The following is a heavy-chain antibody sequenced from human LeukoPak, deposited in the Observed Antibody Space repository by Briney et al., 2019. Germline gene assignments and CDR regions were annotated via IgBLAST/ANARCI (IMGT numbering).Heavy chain of an antibody. Sequence: GESLKISCKGSGYSFTSYWICWVRQMPGKGLEWMGIIYPGDSDTRYSPSFQGQVTISADKSISTAYLQWSSLKASDTAMYYCARHHAYCSGGSCYLWIDYWGQGNLVTVSS. CDR3: ARHHAYCSGGSCYLWIDY. J-gene: IGHJ4*02. V-gene: IGHV5-51*01. CDR1: GYSFTSYW. D-gene: IGHD2-15*01. CDR2: IYPGDSDT.